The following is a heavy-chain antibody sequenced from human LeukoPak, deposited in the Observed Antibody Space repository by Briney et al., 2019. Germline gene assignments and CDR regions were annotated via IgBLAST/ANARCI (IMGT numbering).Heavy chain of an antibody. J-gene: IGHJ4*02. CDR1: GLTVNNNY. CDR2: LYIGGNT. D-gene: IGHD5-18*01. Sequence: GGSLRLSCAASGLTVNNNYMNWVRQAPGKGLEWVSALYIGGNTYYADSVRGRFTISRDNSKNTLYLQTNSLRAEDTAIYYCMTAAGYNFGQYWGQGTLVTVSS. CDR3: MTAAGYNFGQY. V-gene: IGHV3-53*01.